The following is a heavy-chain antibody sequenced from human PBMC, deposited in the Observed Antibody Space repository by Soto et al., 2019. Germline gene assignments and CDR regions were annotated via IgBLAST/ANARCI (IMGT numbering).Heavy chain of an antibody. CDR2: ISAYNGNT. Sequence: GASVKVSCKASGYTFTSYGISWVRQAPGQGLEWMGWISAYNGNTNYAQKLQGRVTMTTDTSTSTAYMELRSLRSDDTAVYYCARDGYLLMVYAPSFDYWGQGTLVTVSS. CDR1: GYTFTSYG. D-gene: IGHD2-8*01. J-gene: IGHJ4*02. V-gene: IGHV1-18*01. CDR3: ARDGYLLMVYAPSFDY.